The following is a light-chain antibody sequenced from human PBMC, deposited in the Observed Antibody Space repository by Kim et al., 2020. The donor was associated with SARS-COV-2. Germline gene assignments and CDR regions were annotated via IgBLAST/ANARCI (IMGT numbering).Light chain of an antibody. CDR3: QRYSISPQT. Sequence: SPRERATPSCRASQSVPTSYIASYQRKPGQTPTRLIYVASSRATGIPDRFSVSGSVTDITLTISGLGPEEFAVYYSQRYSISPQTFGQRTKMDIK. CDR1: QSVPTSY. CDR2: VAS. J-gene: IGKJ1*01. V-gene: IGKV3-20*01.